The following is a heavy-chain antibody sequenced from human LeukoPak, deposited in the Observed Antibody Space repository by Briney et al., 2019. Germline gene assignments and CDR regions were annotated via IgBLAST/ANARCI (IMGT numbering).Heavy chain of an antibody. J-gene: IGHJ4*02. V-gene: IGHV3-33*01. CDR2: IYSDGSQK. D-gene: IGHD3-3*01. CDR3: ARDLRSGYQDY. CDR1: GFIFSDYG. Sequence: GRSLRLSCAASGFIFSDYGIYWVRQAPGKGLDWVALIYSDGSQKYYGASVRGRFTISRDDSRNLVYLQMNSLRVEDTALYYCARDLRSGYQDYWGQGTLVTGSS.